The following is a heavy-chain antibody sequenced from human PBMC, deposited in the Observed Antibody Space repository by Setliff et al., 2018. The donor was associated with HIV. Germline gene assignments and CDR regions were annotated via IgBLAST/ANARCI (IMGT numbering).Heavy chain of an antibody. CDR3: ERSGPVWFGEPPYYFDS. D-gene: IGHD3-10*01. J-gene: IGHJ4*02. CDR1: GGSISSYY. Sequence: SETLSLTCTVSGGSISSYYWSWIRQPPGKGLEWIGYIYYSGSTNYNPSLKSRVTISVDTSKNQFSLKLSSVTAADTAVYYCERSGPVWFGEPPYYFDSWGLGTLVTVS. V-gene: IGHV4-59*12. CDR2: IYYSGST.